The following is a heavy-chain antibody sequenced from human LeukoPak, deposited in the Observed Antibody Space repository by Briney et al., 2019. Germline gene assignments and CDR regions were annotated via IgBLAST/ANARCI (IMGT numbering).Heavy chain of an antibody. CDR3: AELGITMIGGV. V-gene: IGHV3-7*01. J-gene: IGHJ6*04. D-gene: IGHD3-10*02. CDR1: GFSFSGYW. Sequence: GGSLRLSCAASGFSFSGYWMSWVRQAPGKGLEWVANIKKDGSETHYLDSVKGRFTISRDNGKNSLHLQMNSLRAEDTAVYYCAELGITMIGGVWGKGTTVTVSS. CDR2: IKKDGSET.